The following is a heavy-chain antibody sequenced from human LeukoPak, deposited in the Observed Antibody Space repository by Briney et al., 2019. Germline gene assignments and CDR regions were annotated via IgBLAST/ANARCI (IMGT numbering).Heavy chain of an antibody. J-gene: IGHJ4*02. CDR1: GFPFSTYA. D-gene: IGHD3-10*01. Sequence: GGSLRLSCAASGFPFSTYAMSWVRQAPGKGLEWVAFIRYDGSNKYYADSVKGRFTISRDNSKNTLYLQMNSLRAEDTAVYYCAKDRHPFRGSGSYWDYWGQGTLVTVSS. CDR3: AKDRHPFRGSGSYWDY. CDR2: IRYDGSNK. V-gene: IGHV3-30*02.